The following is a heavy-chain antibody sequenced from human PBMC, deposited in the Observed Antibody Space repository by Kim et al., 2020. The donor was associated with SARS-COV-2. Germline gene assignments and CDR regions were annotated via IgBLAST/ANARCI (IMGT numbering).Heavy chain of an antibody. CDR3: ARDRAVAAPDS. Sequence: GGSLRLSCAASGFTFSSFWMHWVRQAPGQGLEWVTRINSDASKTTYADSVKGRFTISRDNATNTMYLQMNSLRAEDTAVYYCARDRAVAAPDSWGQGTLVTVSS. D-gene: IGHD2-15*01. J-gene: IGHJ4*02. V-gene: IGHV3-74*03. CDR1: GFTFSSFW. CDR2: INSDASKT.